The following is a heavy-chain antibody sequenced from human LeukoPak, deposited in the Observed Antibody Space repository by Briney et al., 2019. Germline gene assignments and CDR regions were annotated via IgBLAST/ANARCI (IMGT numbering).Heavy chain of an antibody. CDR3: ARVPRGDLGYYFDY. V-gene: IGHV3-20*04. CDR2: INWNGDST. D-gene: IGHD3-10*01. CDR1: GFTFDDYG. Sequence: GGSLRLSCAASGFTFDDYGMSWVRQAPGKGLEWVSGINWNGDSTGYADSVKGRFTISRDNAKNSLYLQMNSLRAEDTALYYCARVPRGDLGYYFDYWGRGTLVTVSS. J-gene: IGHJ4*02.